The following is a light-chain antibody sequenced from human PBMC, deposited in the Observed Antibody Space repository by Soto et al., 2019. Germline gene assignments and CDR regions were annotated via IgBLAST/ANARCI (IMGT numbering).Light chain of an antibody. J-gene: IGLJ1*01. CDR2: EVN. CDR1: SSDVGGYNY. Sequence: QSVLTQPPSASGSPGQSVAISCTGTSSDVGGYNYVSWYQQHPDKAPKLMIYEVNKRPSGVPDRFSGSRSGNTPPLTVSGLQAEDEADYYCSSYAGSSNVFGTGTKVTVL. CDR3: SSYAGSSNV. V-gene: IGLV2-8*01.